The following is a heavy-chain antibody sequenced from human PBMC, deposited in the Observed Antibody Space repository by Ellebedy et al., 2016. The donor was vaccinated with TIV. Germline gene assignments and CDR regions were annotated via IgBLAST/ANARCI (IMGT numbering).Heavy chain of an antibody. V-gene: IGHV1-18*01. CDR1: GYTFTSYG. CDR3: FLDVAAAGTGAFDI. J-gene: IGHJ3*02. Sequence: ASVKVSCKASGYTFTSYGISWVRQAPGQGLEWMGWISAYNGNTNYAQKLQGRVTMTTDTSTSTAYMELSSLRSEDTAVYYCFLDVAAAGTGAFDIWGQGTMVTVSS. CDR2: ISAYNGNT. D-gene: IGHD6-13*01.